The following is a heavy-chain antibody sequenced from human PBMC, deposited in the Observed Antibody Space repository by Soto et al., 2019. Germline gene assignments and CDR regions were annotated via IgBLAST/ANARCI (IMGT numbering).Heavy chain of an antibody. J-gene: IGHJ6*02. V-gene: IGHV3-9*01. Sequence: SLQPACAASGSRLETNALAWGRKAPGKGLEWVSVMSCNSGSIGYADSVKVRFTIARDNAKNSLYLQMNSLRAEDTALYYCAKDIAADIGYGGQRNKVT. CDR1: GSRLETNA. D-gene: IGHD2-15*01. CDR2: MSCNSGSI. CDR3: AKDIAADIGY.